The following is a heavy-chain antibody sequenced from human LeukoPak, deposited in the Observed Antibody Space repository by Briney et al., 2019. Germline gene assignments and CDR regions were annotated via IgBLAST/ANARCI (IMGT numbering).Heavy chain of an antibody. D-gene: IGHD3-22*01. Sequence: SETLSLTCAVYGGSFSGYYWSWIRQPPGKGLEWIGEINHSGSTNYNPSLKSRVTISVDTSKTQFALKLSSVTAADTAVYYCARGYYYVNYWGQGTLVTVSS. V-gene: IGHV4-34*01. CDR3: ARGYYYVNY. CDR2: INHSGST. J-gene: IGHJ4*02. CDR1: GGSFSGYY.